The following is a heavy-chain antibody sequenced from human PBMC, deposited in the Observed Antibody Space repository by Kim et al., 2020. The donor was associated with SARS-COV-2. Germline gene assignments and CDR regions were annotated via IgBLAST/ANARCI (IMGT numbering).Heavy chain of an antibody. J-gene: IGHJ6*02. V-gene: IGHV3-64*01. CDR1: GLNFSSYG. D-gene: IGHD3-22*01. Sequence: GGSLRLSCAASGLNFSSYGMHWVRQAPGKGLEYVSFISSSGDSTYYANSVRGRFTISRDTSKNTLYLQMGSLRAEDMAVYYCARDYDSSGYYGMAVWGQG. CDR3: ARDYDSSGYYGMAV. CDR2: ISSSGDST.